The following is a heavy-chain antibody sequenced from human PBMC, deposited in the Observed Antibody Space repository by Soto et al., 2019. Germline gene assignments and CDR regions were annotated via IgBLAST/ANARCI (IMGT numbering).Heavy chain of an antibody. CDR1: GFAFSNAW. Sequence: GGSLRLSCAASGFAFSNAWMNWVRQAPGKGLEWVGRIKSKTDGGTTDYAAPVKGRFTISRDDSKNTLYLQMNSLKTEDTAVYYCTTDRTRDYDFWSGYYTMGYWGQGTLVTVSS. V-gene: IGHV3-15*07. CDR3: TTDRTRDYDFWSGYYTMGY. CDR2: IKSKTDGGTT. J-gene: IGHJ4*02. D-gene: IGHD3-3*01.